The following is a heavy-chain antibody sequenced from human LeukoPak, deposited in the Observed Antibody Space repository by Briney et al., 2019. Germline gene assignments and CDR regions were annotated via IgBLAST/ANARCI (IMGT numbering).Heavy chain of an antibody. CDR1: CEGFRENY. J-gene: IGHJ5*02. D-gene: IGHD5-12*01. V-gene: IGHV4-34*01. CDR3: AFEGPVSGYAFDP. Sequence: KNSGTLALTRAGYCEGFRENYWSWIRQPPRKGLEWNGQINHSGGTNYHPSLKTRVTISLDTSKNQVSLKLRSVTAADTAVYYCAFEGPVSGYAFDPWGQGALVAVSS. CDR2: INHSGGT.